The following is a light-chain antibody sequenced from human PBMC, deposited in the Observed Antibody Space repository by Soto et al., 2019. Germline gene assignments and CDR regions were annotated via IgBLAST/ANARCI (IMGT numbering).Light chain of an antibody. CDR3: QQSYSSPAWT. CDR1: QNIGNY. Sequence: DVQMTQSPSSLSASVGDRVTITCRASQNIGNYLHWYQQKPGKPPKVLIYAVSKLQTGVPSRFSGSGSGTDFTLTISSLQPEDFATSYCQQSYSSPAWTFGQGTKVEFK. J-gene: IGKJ1*01. V-gene: IGKV1-39*01. CDR2: AVS.